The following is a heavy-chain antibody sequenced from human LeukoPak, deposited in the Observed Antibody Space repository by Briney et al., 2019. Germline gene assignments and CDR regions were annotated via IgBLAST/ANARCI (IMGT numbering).Heavy chain of an antibody. CDR2: IWYDGSNK. CDR1: GFTFSSYG. CDR3: AKARYSYDHYYFDY. D-gene: IGHD5-18*01. V-gene: IGHV3-33*06. Sequence: PGGSLRLSCAASGFTFSSYGMHWVRQAPGKGLEWVAVIWYDGSNKCYADSVKGRFTISRDNSKNTLYLQMNSLRAEDTAVYYCAKARYSYDHYYFDYWGQGTLVTVSS. J-gene: IGHJ4*02.